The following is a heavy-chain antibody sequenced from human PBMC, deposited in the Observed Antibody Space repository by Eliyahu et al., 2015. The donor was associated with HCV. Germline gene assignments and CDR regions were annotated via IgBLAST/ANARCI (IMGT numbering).Heavy chain of an antibody. Sequence: QVQLVESGGGVVQPGRSLXLSCAAXGXTFSSYGMHWVRQAXGQGLGWVAVIWDDGSNKYYADSVKGRFTISRDNSKNTLYLQMNSLRAEDTAVYYCARDAGIAVAGTDYGMDVWGQGTTVTVSS. D-gene: IGHD6-19*01. CDR2: IWDDGSNK. CDR3: ARDAGIAVAGTDYGMDV. V-gene: IGHV3-33*01. J-gene: IGHJ6*02. CDR1: GXTFSSYG.